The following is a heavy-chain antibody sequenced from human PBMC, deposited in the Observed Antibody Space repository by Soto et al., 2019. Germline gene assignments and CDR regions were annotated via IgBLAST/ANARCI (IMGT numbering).Heavy chain of an antibody. V-gene: IGHV3-21*04. CDR2: ISSSGSFR. CDR1: GFTFSTYA. CDR3: ARGAPGRDGYNLDFQH. D-gene: IGHD5-12*01. Sequence: GVLRLSCAASGFTFSTYAMNWVRQAPGKGLEWVSSISSSGSFRYYADSVKGRFTISRDNAKNSLYLQMNSLRAQDTAVYYCARGAPGRDGYNLDFQHWGQGTLVTVSS. J-gene: IGHJ1*01.